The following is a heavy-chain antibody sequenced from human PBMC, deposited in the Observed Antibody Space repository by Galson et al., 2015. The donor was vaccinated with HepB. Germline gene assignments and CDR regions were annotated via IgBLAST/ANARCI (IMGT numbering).Heavy chain of an antibody. CDR1: GFTFSSYG. D-gene: IGHD5-12*01. CDR3: AKSGRGGYDLLDY. CDR2: ISYDGSNK. J-gene: IGHJ4*02. V-gene: IGHV3-30*18. Sequence: SLRLSCAASGFTFSSYGMHWVRQAPGKGLEWVAVISYDGSNKYYADSVKGRFTISRDNSKNTLYLQMNSLRAEDTAVYYCAKSGRGGYDLLDYWGQGTLVTVSS.